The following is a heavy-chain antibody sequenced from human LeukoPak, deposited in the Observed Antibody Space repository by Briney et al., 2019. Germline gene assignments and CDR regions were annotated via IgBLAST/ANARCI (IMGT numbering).Heavy chain of an antibody. CDR2: IIPIFGTA. CDR1: GGTFISYA. D-gene: IGHD6-19*01. V-gene: IGHV1-69*05. Sequence: ASVKVSCKASGGTFISYAISWVRQAPGQGLEWMGGIIPIFGTANYAQKFQGRVTITTDESTSTTYMELSSLRSEDTAVYYCARDGGWQAFDIWGQGTMVTVSS. CDR3: ARDGGWQAFDI. J-gene: IGHJ3*02.